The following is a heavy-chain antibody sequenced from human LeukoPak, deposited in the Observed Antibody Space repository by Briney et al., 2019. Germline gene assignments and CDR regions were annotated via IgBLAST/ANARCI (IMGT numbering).Heavy chain of an antibody. CDR2: ISGSSRTT. V-gene: IGHV3-11*01. CDR1: GITFSDYY. D-gene: IGHD3-9*01. J-gene: IGHJ3*02. Sequence: GGSLGLSSAASGITFSDYYMTWIRQAPGKGLEWVSHISGSSRTTYYADSVKGRFTISRDNAKKSLYLQMNSLRAEDTAVYYCARAYYDTLTGYYVGSAFDIWGQGTTVTVSS. CDR3: ARAYYDTLTGYYVGSAFDI.